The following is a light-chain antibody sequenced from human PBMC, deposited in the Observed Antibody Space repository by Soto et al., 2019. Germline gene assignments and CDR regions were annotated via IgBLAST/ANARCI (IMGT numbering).Light chain of an antibody. CDR2: GAS. J-gene: IGKJ1*01. CDR1: QSVSSCY. CDR3: QQYGRSPPWT. Sequence: EIVLTQSPGTLSLSPGERATLSCRASQSVSSCYLAWYQQKPGQAPRLLIYGASSRDTGIPDKFSGSGSGTDFTLTISRLEPEDFAVYYCQQYGRSPPWTFGQGTKVEIK. V-gene: IGKV3-20*01.